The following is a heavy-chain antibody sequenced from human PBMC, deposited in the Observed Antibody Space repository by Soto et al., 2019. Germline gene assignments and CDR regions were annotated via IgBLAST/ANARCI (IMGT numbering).Heavy chain of an antibody. D-gene: IGHD2-21*02. CDR3: ARANCGGDCYYGYWYFDL. Sequence: PSETLSLTCAVSGGSISSTNWWSWVRQPPGKGLEWIGEIYHSGNTNYNPSLKSRVTISVDKSKSQFSLKLSSVTAADTAVYYCARANCGGDCYYGYWYFDLWGRGTLVT. CDR2: IYHSGNT. V-gene: IGHV4-4*02. CDR1: GGSISSTNW. J-gene: IGHJ2*01.